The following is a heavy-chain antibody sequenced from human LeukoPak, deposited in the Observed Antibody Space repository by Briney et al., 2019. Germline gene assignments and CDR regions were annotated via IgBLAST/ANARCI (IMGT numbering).Heavy chain of an antibody. D-gene: IGHD3-3*01. CDR1: GYTFTSYD. V-gene: IGHV1-8*01. J-gene: IGHJ6*02. Sequence: ASVKVSCKASGYTFTSYDINWVRQATGQGLEWMGWMNPNSGNTGYAQKFQGRVTMTRNTSISTAYMELSSLRSEDTAAYYCARGSLRFLEWLPQYYYGMDVWGQGTTVTVSS. CDR2: MNPNSGNT. CDR3: ARGSLRFLEWLPQYYYGMDV.